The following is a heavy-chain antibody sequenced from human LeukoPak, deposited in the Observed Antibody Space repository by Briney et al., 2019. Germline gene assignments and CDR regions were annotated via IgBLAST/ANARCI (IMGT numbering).Heavy chain of an antibody. CDR1: GFTVSSNY. CDR2: IYSGGST. D-gene: IGHD3-22*01. V-gene: IGHV3-53*01. CDR3: ARDSGYYDSSGYSPRGYFDY. Sequence: PGGSLRLSCAASGFTVSSNYMSWVRQAPGKGLEWVSVIYSGGSTYYADSVKGRFTISRDNSKNTLYLQMNSLRAEDTAVYYCARDSGYYDSSGYSPRGYFDYWGQGTLVTVSS. J-gene: IGHJ4*02.